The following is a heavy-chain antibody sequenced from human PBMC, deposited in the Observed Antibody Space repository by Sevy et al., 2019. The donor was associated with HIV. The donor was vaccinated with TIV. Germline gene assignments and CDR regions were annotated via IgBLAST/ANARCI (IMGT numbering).Heavy chain of an antibody. Sequence: GSLRLSCAASGFTFSSYAMSWVRQAPGKGLEWVSAISGSGGSTYYADSVKGRFTISRDNSKNTLYLQMNSLRAEDTAVYYCAKGGGIQLWPLVDTEPDYWGQGTLVTVSS. J-gene: IGHJ4*02. D-gene: IGHD5-18*01. CDR3: AKGGGIQLWPLVDTEPDY. CDR1: GFTFSSYA. V-gene: IGHV3-23*01. CDR2: ISGSGGST.